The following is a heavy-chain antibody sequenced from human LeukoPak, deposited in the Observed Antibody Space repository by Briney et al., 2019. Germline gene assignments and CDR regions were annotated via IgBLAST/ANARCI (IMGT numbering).Heavy chain of an antibody. Sequence: GGSLRLSCAASGFTFSSYAMSWVRQAPGKGLEWVAVISYDGSNKYYADSVKGRFTISRDNSKNTLYLQMNSLRAEDTAVYYCARDKAMVRGVIIDGLDYWGQGTLVTVSS. CDR2: ISYDGSNK. J-gene: IGHJ4*02. V-gene: IGHV3-30*04. CDR1: GFTFSSYA. D-gene: IGHD3-10*01. CDR3: ARDKAMVRGVIIDGLDY.